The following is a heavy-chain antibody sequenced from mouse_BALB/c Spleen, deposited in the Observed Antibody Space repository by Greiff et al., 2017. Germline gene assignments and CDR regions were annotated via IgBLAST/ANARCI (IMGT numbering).Heavy chain of an antibody. CDR2: ISYDGSN. J-gene: IGHJ2*01. CDR3: ARAGGYGDY. V-gene: IGHV3-6*02. Sequence: EVQLVESGPGLVKPSQSLSLTCSVTGYSITSGYYWNWIRQFPGNKLEWMGYISYDGSNNYNPSLKNRISITRDTSKNQFFLKLNSVTTEDTATYYCARAGGYGDYWGQGTTLTVSS. D-gene: IGHD2-10*02. CDR1: GYSITSGYY.